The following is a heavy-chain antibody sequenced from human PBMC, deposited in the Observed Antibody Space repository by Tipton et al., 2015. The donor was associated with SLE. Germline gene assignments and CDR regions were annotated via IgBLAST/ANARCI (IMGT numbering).Heavy chain of an antibody. CDR2: ISYSGST. CDR1: GGSFSGYY. J-gene: IGHJ3*02. CDR3: ARDEVGAGAFDI. D-gene: IGHD1-26*01. V-gene: IGHV4-59*01. Sequence: LRLSCAVYGGSFSGYYWSWIRQPPGKGLEWIGYISYSGSTNYNPSLKSRVTISVDTSKNQFSLKLSSVTAADTAVYYCARDEVGAGAFDIWGQGTMVTVSS.